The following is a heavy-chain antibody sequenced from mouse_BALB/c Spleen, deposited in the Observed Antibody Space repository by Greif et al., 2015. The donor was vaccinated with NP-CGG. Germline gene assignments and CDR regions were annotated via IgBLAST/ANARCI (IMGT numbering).Heavy chain of an antibody. Sequence: EVQLVESGGGLVKLGGSLKLSCAASGFTFSSYYMSWVRQTPEKRLELVAAINSNGGSTYYPDTVKGRFTISRDNAKNTLYLQMSSLKSEDTASYYCARSCYDYDRFAYWGQGTLVTVSA. D-gene: IGHD2-4*01. CDR1: GFTFSSYY. CDR2: INSNGGST. CDR3: ARSCYDYDRFAY. V-gene: IGHV5-6-2*01. J-gene: IGHJ3*01.